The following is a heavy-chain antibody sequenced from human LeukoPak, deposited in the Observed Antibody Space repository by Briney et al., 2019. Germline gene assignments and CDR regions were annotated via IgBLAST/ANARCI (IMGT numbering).Heavy chain of an antibody. J-gene: IGHJ5*02. CDR1: GYTFTGYY. Sequence: ASVKVSCKASGYTFTGYYMHWVRQAPGQGLEWMGWINPNSGGTNYAQKFQGRVTMTRDTSISTAYMELSRLRSDDTAVYYCAREVIAVAGTNWFDPWGQGTLVTVSS. V-gene: IGHV1-2*02. CDR3: AREVIAVAGTNWFDP. D-gene: IGHD6-19*01. CDR2: INPNSGGT.